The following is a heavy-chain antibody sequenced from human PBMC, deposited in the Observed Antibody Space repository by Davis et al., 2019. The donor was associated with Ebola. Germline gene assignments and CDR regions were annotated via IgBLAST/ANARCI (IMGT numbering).Heavy chain of an antibody. Sequence: SLKISCPASGFTFDDYAMHWVRQAPGKGLERVSGISWNSGSIGHADCVKGRFTISRDNAKNTLYLQMNSLRAEDTAVYYCAREDLYGMDVWGKGTTVTVSS. V-gene: IGHV3-9*01. CDR1: GFTFDDYA. CDR2: ISWNSGSI. CDR3: AREDLYGMDV. J-gene: IGHJ6*04.